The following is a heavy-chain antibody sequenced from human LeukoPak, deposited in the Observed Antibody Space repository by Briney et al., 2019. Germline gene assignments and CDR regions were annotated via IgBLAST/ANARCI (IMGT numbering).Heavy chain of an antibody. Sequence: ASVKVSCKASGYTFTGYYMHWVRQAPGQGLEWMGWINPNSGGTNYAQKFQGRVTMTRDTSISTAYMELSRLRSDDTAVYYCARGGGYCSSTSCYFAWFDPWGQGTLVTFSS. CDR3: ARGGGYCSSTSCYFAWFDP. CDR1: GYTFTGYY. D-gene: IGHD2-2*01. J-gene: IGHJ5*02. CDR2: INPNSGGT. V-gene: IGHV1-2*02.